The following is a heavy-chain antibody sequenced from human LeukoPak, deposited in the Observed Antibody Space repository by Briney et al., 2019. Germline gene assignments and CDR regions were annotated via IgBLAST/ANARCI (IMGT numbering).Heavy chain of an antibody. V-gene: IGHV3-30*04. CDR3: ARPQSIGGATWPLHY. Sequence: GGSLRLSCAASGFTFSSYAMHWVGKAPGKGLEWVAVISYDGSNKYYADSVKGRFTISRDNSKNTLYLQMNSLRAEDTAVYYCARPQSIGGATWPLHYWGQGPLATVSS. CDR2: ISYDGSNK. D-gene: IGHD1-26*01. CDR1: GFTFSSYA. J-gene: IGHJ4*02.